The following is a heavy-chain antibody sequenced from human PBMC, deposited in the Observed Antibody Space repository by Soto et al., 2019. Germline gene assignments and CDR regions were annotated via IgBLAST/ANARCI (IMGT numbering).Heavy chain of an antibody. D-gene: IGHD3-22*01. V-gene: IGHV1-46*01. CDR2: INPSGGST. CDR3: ARSYYDRSGSNTGGRGAFDI. J-gene: IGHJ3*02. CDR1: GYTFTSYY. Sequence: ASVKVSCKASGYTFTSYYMHWVRQAPGQGLEWMGIINPSGGSTSYAQKFQGRVTMTRDTSTSTVYMELSSLRSEDTAVYYCARSYYDRSGSNTGGRGAFDICGQGPMVTVSS.